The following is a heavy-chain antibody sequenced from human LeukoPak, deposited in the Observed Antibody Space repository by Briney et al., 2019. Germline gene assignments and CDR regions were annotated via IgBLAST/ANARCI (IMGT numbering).Heavy chain of an antibody. CDR2: IKSDGSST. J-gene: IGHJ4*02. CDR1: GFTFSSYW. CDR3: ATSRTFDY. Sequence: GGSLRLSCAASGFTFSSYWMHWVRQAPGKGLVWVSRIKSDGSSTSYADSVKGRFTISRDNAKNTVCLQMNSLRAEDTAVYYCATSRTFDYWGQGTLVTVSS. V-gene: IGHV3-74*01.